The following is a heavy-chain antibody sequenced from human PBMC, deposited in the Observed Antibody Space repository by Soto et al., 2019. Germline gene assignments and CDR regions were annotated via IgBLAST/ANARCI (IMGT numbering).Heavy chain of an antibody. Sequence: EVQLVQSGAEVRKPGESLKISCKGSGYTFTNYWIAWVRQMPGKGLEWMGIIYPDDSDTRHSPSFRGQVTISADKSLSTAYLQGNSLKASDTAMYYCARPLAVAGLDSFDIWGQGTMVTVSS. CDR1: GYTFTNYW. D-gene: IGHD6-19*01. CDR2: IYPDDSDT. V-gene: IGHV5-51*01. CDR3: ARPLAVAGLDSFDI. J-gene: IGHJ3*02.